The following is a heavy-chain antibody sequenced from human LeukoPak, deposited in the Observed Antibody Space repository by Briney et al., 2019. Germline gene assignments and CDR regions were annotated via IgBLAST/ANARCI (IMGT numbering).Heavy chain of an antibody. CDR2: IYETGSA. CDR3: ARFHPTKPAIAAAVSSLYFDY. Sequence: SETLSLTCSVSGGSVSGTGYYWGWIRQPPGKGLEWIANIYETGSAYYSPSLKTRVTIDAASNQVSLILKSVTAADTAVYYCARFHPTKPAIAAAVSSLYFDYWGQGTLVTVSS. J-gene: IGHJ4*02. V-gene: IGHV4-39*07. CDR1: GGSVSGTGYY. D-gene: IGHD6-13*01.